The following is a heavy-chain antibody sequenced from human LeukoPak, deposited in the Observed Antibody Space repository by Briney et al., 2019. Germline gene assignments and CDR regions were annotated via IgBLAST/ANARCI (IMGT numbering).Heavy chain of an antibody. CDR2: IYYSGST. Sequence: SETLSLTCTVSGGSISSYYWSWIRQPPGKGLEWIGYIYYSGSTNYNPSLKSRVTISVDTSKNRFSLKLSSVTAADTAVYYCASGPRGSYLFDYWGQGTLVTVSS. V-gene: IGHV4-59*01. CDR3: ASGPRGSYLFDY. CDR1: GGSISSYY. D-gene: IGHD3-16*01. J-gene: IGHJ4*02.